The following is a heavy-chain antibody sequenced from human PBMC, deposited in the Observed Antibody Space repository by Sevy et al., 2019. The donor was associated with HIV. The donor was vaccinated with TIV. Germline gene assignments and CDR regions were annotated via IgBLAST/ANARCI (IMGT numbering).Heavy chain of an antibody. D-gene: IGHD1-26*01. CDR1: GFTFSDYY. J-gene: IGHJ6*03. V-gene: IGHV3-11*06. CDR3: ARRFTQVGASSYYYYYMDV. Sequence: GGSLRLSCAASGFTFSDYYMSWIRQAPGKGLEWVSYISSSSSYTNYADSVKGRFTISRDNAKNSLYLQMNSLRADDTAVYYCARRFTQVGASSYYYYYMDVWGKGTTVTVSS. CDR2: ISSSSSYT.